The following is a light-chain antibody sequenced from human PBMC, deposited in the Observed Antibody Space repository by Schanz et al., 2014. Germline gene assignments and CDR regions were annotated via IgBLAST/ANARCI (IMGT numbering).Light chain of an antibody. CDR1: SSDVGGYNY. Sequence: QSVLTQPASVSGSPGQSIIISCTGTSSDVGGYNYVTWYQQHPGKAPKLMIYDVSNRPSGLSNRFSGSKSGNTASLAITGLQAEDEADYYCQSYDSSLSGYVVFGGGTKLTVL. J-gene: IGLJ2*01. CDR2: DVS. V-gene: IGLV2-14*03. CDR3: QSYDSSLSGYVV.